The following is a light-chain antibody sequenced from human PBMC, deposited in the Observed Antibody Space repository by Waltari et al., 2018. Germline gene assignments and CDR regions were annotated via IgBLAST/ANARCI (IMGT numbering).Light chain of an antibody. J-gene: IGLJ1*01. CDR3: SSYTTSSTVYV. CDR1: SSDVGTYDY. CDR2: DVT. V-gene: IGLV2-14*03. Sequence: QSALTQPASVSGSPGQSITISCTGTSSDVGTYDYVSWYQQHPGKAPKLMIYDVTKLPSWIANRFSVSKSGNTASLTISGLQAEDESDYDCSSYTTSSTVYVFGTGTKVTVL.